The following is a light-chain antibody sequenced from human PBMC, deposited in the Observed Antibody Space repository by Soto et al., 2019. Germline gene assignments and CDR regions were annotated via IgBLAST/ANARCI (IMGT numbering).Light chain of an antibody. CDR2: AAS. CDR1: QDIRKC. J-gene: IGKJ4*01. CDR3: QQSYSTPLT. Sequence: DIQMTQSPSSLSASVGDRVTITCQASQDIRKCLNWYQQKPGKAPKLLIYAASSLQSGVPSRFSGSGSGTDFTLTISSLQPEDFATYYCQQSYSTPLTFGGGTKVDIK. V-gene: IGKV1-39*01.